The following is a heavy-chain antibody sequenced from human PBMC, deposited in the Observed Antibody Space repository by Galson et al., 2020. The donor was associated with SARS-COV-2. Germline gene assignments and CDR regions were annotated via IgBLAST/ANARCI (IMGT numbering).Heavy chain of an antibody. J-gene: IGHJ6*02. CDR3: ARDAFGPRDGYNYLEGYYYGMDV. CDR1: GGSISSYY. D-gene: IGHD5-12*01. V-gene: IGHV4-4*07. CDR2: IYTSGST. Sequence: ASETLSLTSTVSGGSISSYYWSWIRQPAGKGLEWIGRIYTSGSTNYNPSLKSRVTMSVDTSKNQFSLKLSSVTAADTAVYYCARDAFGPRDGYNYLEGYYYGMDVWGQGTTVTVSS.